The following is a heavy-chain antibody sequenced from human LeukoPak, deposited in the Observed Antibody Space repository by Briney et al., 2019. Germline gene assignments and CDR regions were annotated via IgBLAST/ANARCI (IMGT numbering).Heavy chain of an antibody. CDR1: GFTVSRNY. J-gene: IGHJ4*02. V-gene: IGHV3-53*01. Sequence: SGGSLRLSCAASGFTVSRNYMNWVRQAPGKGLEWVSVLYRGGSTYYADSVEGRFTISRDNSKNTLSLQMNSLRADDTAVYYCARGFANGDYTLDYWGQGTLVTVSS. D-gene: IGHD4-17*01. CDR3: ARGFANGDYTLDY. CDR2: LYRGGST.